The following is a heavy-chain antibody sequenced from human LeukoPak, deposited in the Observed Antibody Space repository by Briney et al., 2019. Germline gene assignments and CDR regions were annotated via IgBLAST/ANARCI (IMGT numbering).Heavy chain of an antibody. D-gene: IGHD3-22*01. Sequence: ASVMVSCKASGGTFNSYTISWVRQAPGQGLEWMGRIIPILGIANYAQKFQGRVTITADKSTSTAYMELSSLRSEDTAVYYCARAYYDSSGYYLDYWGQGTLVTVSS. CDR1: GGTFNSYT. CDR3: ARAYYDSSGYYLDY. J-gene: IGHJ4*02. V-gene: IGHV1-69*02. CDR2: IIPILGIA.